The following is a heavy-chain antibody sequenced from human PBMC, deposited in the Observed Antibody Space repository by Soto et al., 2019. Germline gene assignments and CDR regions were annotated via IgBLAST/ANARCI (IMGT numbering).Heavy chain of an antibody. J-gene: IGHJ4*02. CDR1: GGSISSGDYY. CDR2: IYYSGST. D-gene: IGHD3-10*01. V-gene: IGHV4-61*08. Sequence: PSETLSLTCTVSGGSISSGDYYWSWIRQPPGKELEWIGYIYYSGSTNYNPSLKSRVTISVDTSKNQFSLKLSSVTAADTAVYYCARGVTMVRGVIHTPYFDYWGQGTLVTVSS. CDR3: ARGVTMVRGVIHTPYFDY.